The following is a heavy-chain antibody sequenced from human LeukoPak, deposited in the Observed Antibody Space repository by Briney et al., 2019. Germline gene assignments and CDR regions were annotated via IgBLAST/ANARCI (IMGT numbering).Heavy chain of an antibody. Sequence: SVKVSCKASGGTFSSYAISWVRQAPGQGLEWMGGIIPIFGTANYAQKFQGRVTVTADESTSTAYMELSSLRSEDTAVYYCARVSRNYYYGMDVWGQGTTVTVSS. CDR2: IIPIFGTA. V-gene: IGHV1-69*13. CDR3: ARVSRNYYYGMDV. CDR1: GGTFSSYA. J-gene: IGHJ6*02.